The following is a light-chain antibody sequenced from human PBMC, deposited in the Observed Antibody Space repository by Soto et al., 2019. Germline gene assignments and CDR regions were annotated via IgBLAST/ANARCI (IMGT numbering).Light chain of an antibody. Sequence: DIVMTQSPLSLPVTPGEPASISCRSSQSLLHSYGFHYLDWYLQKPGQSPQLLIYLGSNRASRVPDRFSATQSGTTFTLKISSVEAEDVGVYYCMQALQTPWTFGQGTKVDIK. CDR1: QSLLHSYGFHY. V-gene: IGKV2-28*01. CDR3: MQALQTPWT. CDR2: LGS. J-gene: IGKJ1*01.